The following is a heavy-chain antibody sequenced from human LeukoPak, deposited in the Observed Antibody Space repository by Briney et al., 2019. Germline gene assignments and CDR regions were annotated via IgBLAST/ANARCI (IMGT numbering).Heavy chain of an antibody. CDR3: ARGRSSSWGY. V-gene: IGHV4-34*01. CDR1: GGSFSGYY. Sequence: SETLSLTCAVYGGSFSGYYWSWIRHPPGKGLEWIGEINHSGSTNYNPSLKSRVTISVDTSKNQFSLKLSSVTAADTAVYYCARGRSSSWGYWGQGTLVTVSS. CDR2: INHSGST. D-gene: IGHD6-13*01. J-gene: IGHJ4*02.